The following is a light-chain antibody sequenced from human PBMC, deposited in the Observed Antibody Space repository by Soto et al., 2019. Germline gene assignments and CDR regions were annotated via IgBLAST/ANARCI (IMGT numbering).Light chain of an antibody. CDR1: QSVSSW. Sequence: DIPVTQSPSTLSASVGDRVTITCRASQSVSSWLAWYQQKPGKAPKLLIYKASTLESGVPSRFSGSGSGTEFTLTISSLQPDDFATYYCLQYNTYWTFGQGTKVEIK. CDR2: KAS. J-gene: IGKJ1*01. CDR3: LQYNTYWT. V-gene: IGKV1-5*03.